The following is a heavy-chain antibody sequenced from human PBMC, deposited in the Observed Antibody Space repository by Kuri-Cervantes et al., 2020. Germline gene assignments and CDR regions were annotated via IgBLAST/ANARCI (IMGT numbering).Heavy chain of an antibody. Sequence: GSLRLSCAVYGGSFSGYYWSWIRQPPGKGLEWIGEINHSGSTNYNPSLKSRVTISVDKSKNQFPLKLSSVTAADTAVYYCARDRGVRGVSYFDYWGQGTLVTVSS. CDR2: INHSGST. CDR3: ARDRGVRGVSYFDY. V-gene: IGHV4-34*01. D-gene: IGHD3-10*01. CDR1: GGSFSGYY. J-gene: IGHJ4*02.